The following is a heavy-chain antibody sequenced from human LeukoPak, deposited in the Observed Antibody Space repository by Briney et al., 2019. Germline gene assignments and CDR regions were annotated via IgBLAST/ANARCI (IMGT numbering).Heavy chain of an antibody. Sequence: SETLSLTCTVSGGSISTYYWHWIRQPPGKGLEWIGYIHYSGSTSYNPSLQSRVTTSVDTSKNQFSLRLTSVTAADTAVYYCAREYSSFDYWGQGALVTVPS. CDR2: IHYSGST. CDR3: AREYSSFDY. J-gene: IGHJ4*02. V-gene: IGHV4-59*01. CDR1: GGSISTYY. D-gene: IGHD6-13*01.